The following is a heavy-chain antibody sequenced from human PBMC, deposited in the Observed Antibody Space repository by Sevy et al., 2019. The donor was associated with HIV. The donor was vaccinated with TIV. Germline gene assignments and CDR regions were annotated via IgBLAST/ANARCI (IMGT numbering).Heavy chain of an antibody. CDR1: GFTFSSDG. J-gene: IGHJ4*02. Sequence: GGSLRLSCAASGFTFSSDGMHWVRQAPGKGLEWVAVIWYDGSNKYYADSVKGRFTISRDNSKNTLYLQMNSLRAEDTAVYYCAREERDWIDGRRTYYFDYWGQGTLVTVSS. CDR2: IWYDGSNK. V-gene: IGHV3-33*01. CDR3: AREERDWIDGRRTYYFDY. D-gene: IGHD1-1*01.